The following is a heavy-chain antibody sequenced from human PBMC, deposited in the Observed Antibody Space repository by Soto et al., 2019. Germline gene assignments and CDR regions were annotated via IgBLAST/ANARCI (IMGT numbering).Heavy chain of an antibody. D-gene: IGHD3-16*01. V-gene: IGHV1-3*01. CDR2: INAGNGNT. J-gene: IGHJ5*02. CDR1: GYTFTSYA. Sequence: QVQLVQSGAEVKKPGASVKVSCKASGYTFTSYAMHWVRQAPGQRLEWMGWINAGNGNTKYSQKFQGRVTITRDTSASTAYMELSSLRSEDTAVYDCARGYGGPIGWFDPWGQGTLVTVSS. CDR3: ARGYGGPIGWFDP.